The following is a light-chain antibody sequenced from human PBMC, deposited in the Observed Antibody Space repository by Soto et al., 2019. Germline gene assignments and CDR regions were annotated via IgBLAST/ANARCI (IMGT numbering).Light chain of an antibody. CDR1: QGISSY. V-gene: IGKV1-8*01. CDR3: QQYYSYPHT. Sequence: AIRMTQSPSSFSASTGDRVTITCRASQGISSYLAWYQQKPGKAPKLLIYAASTLQSGVPSRFSVSGSGTDFTLTISCLQSEDFATYYCQQYYSYPHTFGKGTKVEIK. J-gene: IGKJ1*01. CDR2: AAS.